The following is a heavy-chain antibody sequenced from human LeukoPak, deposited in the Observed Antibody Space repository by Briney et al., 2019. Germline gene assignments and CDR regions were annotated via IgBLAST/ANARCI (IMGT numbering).Heavy chain of an antibody. D-gene: IGHD4-11*01. CDR3: ARDRTVTTKTQTYYYYGMDV. V-gene: IGHV1-69*04. CDR2: IIPILGIA. CDR1: GGTLSSYA. Sequence: SVKVSCKASGGTLSSYAISWVRQAPGQGLEWMGRIIPILGIANYAQKFQGRVTITADKSTSTAYMELSSLRSEDTAVYYCARDRTVTTKTQTYYYYGMDVWDQGTTVTVSS. J-gene: IGHJ6*02.